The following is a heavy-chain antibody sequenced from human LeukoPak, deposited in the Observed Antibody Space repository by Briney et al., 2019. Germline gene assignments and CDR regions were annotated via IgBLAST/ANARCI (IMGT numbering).Heavy chain of an antibody. CDR3: ARGVTHAFDI. D-gene: IGHD2-21*02. J-gene: IGHJ3*02. CDR1: GYTFTAYD. Sequence: GASVKVSCKASGYTFTAYDMHWVRQAPGQGLEWMGGIIPIFGTANYAQKFQGRVTITADESTSTAYMELSSLRSEDTAVYYCARGVTHAFDIWGQGTMVTVSS. CDR2: IIPIFGTA. V-gene: IGHV1-69*13.